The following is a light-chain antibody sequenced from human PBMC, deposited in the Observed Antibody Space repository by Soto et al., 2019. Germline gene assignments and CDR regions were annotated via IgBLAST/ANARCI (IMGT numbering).Light chain of an antibody. J-gene: IGKJ3*01. V-gene: IGKV1-9*01. CDR1: QGISSY. CDR3: QQLNSYPFT. Sequence: DIQLTQSPSFLSASVGDRVTITCRASQGISSYLAWYQQKPGKAPKLLIYAASTLQSGVPSRFSGSGYGTEFTLTISSRQHEDFATYYCQQLNSYPFTFGLGTKVDIK. CDR2: AAS.